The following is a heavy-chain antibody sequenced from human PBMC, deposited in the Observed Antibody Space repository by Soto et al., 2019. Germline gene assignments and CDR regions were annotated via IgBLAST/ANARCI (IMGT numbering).Heavy chain of an antibody. CDR3: ASLEATVTTPYFDY. D-gene: IGHD4-17*01. Sequence: EVQLVESGGGLVQPGGSLRLSCAASGFTFSSYWMSWVRQAPGKGLEWVANIKQDGSEKYYVDSVKGRFTISRDNAKNSLYLQMNSLRAEDTAVYYCASLEATVTTPYFDYWGQGTLVTVSS. CDR1: GFTFSSYW. CDR2: IKQDGSEK. V-gene: IGHV3-7*01. J-gene: IGHJ4*02.